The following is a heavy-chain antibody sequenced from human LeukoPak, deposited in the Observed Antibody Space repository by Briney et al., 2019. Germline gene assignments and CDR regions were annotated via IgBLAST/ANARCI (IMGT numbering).Heavy chain of an antibody. CDR2: IYYSGST. CDR1: GGSISSGDYY. D-gene: IGHD3-10*01. V-gene: IGHV4-30-4*01. Sequence: SETLSLTCTVSGGSISSGDYYWSWIRRHPGKGLEWLGYIYYSGSTYYNPSLKSRVTISVDTSKNQFSLKLSSVTAADTAVYYCARDQDYYGSGRFDYWGQGTLVTVSS. CDR3: ARDQDYYGSGRFDY. J-gene: IGHJ4*02.